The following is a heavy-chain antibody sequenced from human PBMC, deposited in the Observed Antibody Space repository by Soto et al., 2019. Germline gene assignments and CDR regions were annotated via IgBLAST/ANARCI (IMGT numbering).Heavy chain of an antibody. CDR3: ARGLAADGA. Sequence: QVQLVQSGAEVKKPGASVKVSCTASGYTFTHYAIHWVRHAPGQRLEWMGFINAGSGNTKYSQTFQGRLTFTKDTPATTAYMDLSSPRSEDTAIYYVARGLAADGAWGQGTLVTVSS. J-gene: IGHJ5*02. CDR1: GYTFTHYA. CDR2: INAGSGNT. V-gene: IGHV1-3*01. D-gene: IGHD6-13*01.